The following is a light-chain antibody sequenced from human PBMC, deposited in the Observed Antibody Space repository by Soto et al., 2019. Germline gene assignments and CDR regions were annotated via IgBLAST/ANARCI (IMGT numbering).Light chain of an antibody. J-gene: IGLJ2*01. CDR2: DVN. CDR3: TSYASGSSPVV. CDR1: SSDIGGYDY. V-gene: IGLV2-14*01. Sequence: QSALTQPASVSGSPGQSITLSCTGTSSDIGGYDYVSWYQRHPGKAPKLIIYDVNNRPSGVSNRFSGSKSGNTASLTISGSQAEHEADYYCTSYASGSSPVVFGGGTKLTVL.